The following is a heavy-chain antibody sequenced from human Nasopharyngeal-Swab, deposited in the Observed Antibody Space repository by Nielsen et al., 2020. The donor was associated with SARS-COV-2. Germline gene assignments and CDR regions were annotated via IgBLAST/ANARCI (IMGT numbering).Heavy chain of an antibody. J-gene: IGHJ4*02. CDR2: IYSGGST. CDR1: GFTVSSNY. Sequence: GESLKISCAASGFTVSSNYMSWVRQAPGKGLEWVSVIYSGGSTYYADSVKGRFTISRHNSKNTLYLQMNSLRAEDTAVYYCAKASDYYDSSGYYDYWGQGTLVTVSS. V-gene: IGHV3-53*04. D-gene: IGHD3-22*01. CDR3: AKASDYYDSSGYYDY.